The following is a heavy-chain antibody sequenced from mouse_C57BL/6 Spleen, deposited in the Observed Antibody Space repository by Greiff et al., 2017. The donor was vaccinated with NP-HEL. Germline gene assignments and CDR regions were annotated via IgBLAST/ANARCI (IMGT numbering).Heavy chain of an antibody. V-gene: IGHV6-3*01. CDR1: GFTFSNYW. CDR2: IRLKSDNYAT. D-gene: IGHD1-1*01. J-gene: IGHJ1*03. Sequence: EVKVEESGGGLVQPGGSMKLSCVASGFTFSNYWMNWVRQSPEKGLEWVAQIRLKSDNYATHYAESVKGRFTISRDDSKSSVYLQMNNLRAEDTGIYYCIGEGDYYGGYFDVWGTGTTVTVSS. CDR3: IGEGDYYGGYFDV.